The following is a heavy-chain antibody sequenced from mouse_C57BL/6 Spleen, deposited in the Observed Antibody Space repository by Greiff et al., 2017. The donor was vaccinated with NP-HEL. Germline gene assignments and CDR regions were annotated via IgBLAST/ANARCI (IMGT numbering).Heavy chain of an antibody. CDR2: INPNNGGT. D-gene: IGHD1-1*01. V-gene: IGHV1-18*01. CDR3: ARDYGSSLYAMDY. Sequence: DVQLQESGPELVKPGASVKIPCKASGYTFTDYNMDWVKQSHGKSLEWIGDINPNNGGTIYNQKFKGKATLTVDKSSSTAYMELRSLTSEDTAVYYCARDYGSSLYAMDYWGQGTSVTVSS. J-gene: IGHJ4*01. CDR1: GYTFTDYN.